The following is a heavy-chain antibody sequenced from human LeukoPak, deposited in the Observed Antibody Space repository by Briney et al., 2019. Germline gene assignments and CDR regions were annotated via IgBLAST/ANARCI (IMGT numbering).Heavy chain of an antibody. D-gene: IGHD2-8*01. CDR3: AREGYCTNGVCYTGYPDY. CDR2: INPNTGGT. V-gene: IGHV1-2*02. Sequence: ASVKVSCKASGYTLTGYYMHWVRQAPGQGLEWMWWINPNTGGTNYAQRFQGRVTMTMDTSISTAYMELSRLSSDDTAVYYCAREGYCTNGVCYTGYPDYWGQGTLVTVSS. CDR1: GYTLTGYY. J-gene: IGHJ4*02.